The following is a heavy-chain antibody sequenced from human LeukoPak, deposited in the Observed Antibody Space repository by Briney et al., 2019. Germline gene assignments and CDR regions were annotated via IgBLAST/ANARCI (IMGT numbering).Heavy chain of an antibody. J-gene: IGHJ4*02. CDR1: GDSVSSKSAA. Sequence: KPSQTLSLTCAISGDSVSSKSAAWNWIRQSPSRGLEWLGWTYYRSQWYYDYAVSVKGRIVINPDTSKSQFSLQLNSVTPEDTAVYYCARGASRYFDYWGQGTLVTVSS. D-gene: IGHD6-6*01. CDR3: ARGASRYFDY. V-gene: IGHV6-1*01. CDR2: TYYRSQWYY.